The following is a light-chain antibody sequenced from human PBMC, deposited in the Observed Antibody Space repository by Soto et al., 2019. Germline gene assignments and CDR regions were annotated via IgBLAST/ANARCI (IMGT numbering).Light chain of an antibody. J-gene: IGKJ5*01. V-gene: IGKV3-11*01. CDR1: QSVSRY. Sequence: EILLTQSPATLSSSPGESATLSYRASQSVSRYLAWYQQKPGQAPRILIYDASNRATGIQARFSGSGSATDFPLTISSLEPEDSEVYYRQQRSHSITCGHGPRLELK. CDR2: DAS. CDR3: QQRSHSIT.